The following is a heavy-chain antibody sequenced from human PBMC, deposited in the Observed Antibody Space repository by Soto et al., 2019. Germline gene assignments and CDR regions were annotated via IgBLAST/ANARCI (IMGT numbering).Heavy chain of an antibody. J-gene: IGHJ4*02. Sequence: EAHLVGSGGGLVQPGGSLRLSCAASGFAVSANYLSWVRQAPGKGLEWVSPIYSGGDTDYADSVRGRFTISRDNSKNTLYLQMNSLKAEDTAVYYCATRMTTAPYWGQGALVNVSS. V-gene: IGHV3-66*01. CDR3: ATRMTTAPY. D-gene: IGHD4-17*01. CDR2: IYSGGDT. CDR1: GFAVSANY.